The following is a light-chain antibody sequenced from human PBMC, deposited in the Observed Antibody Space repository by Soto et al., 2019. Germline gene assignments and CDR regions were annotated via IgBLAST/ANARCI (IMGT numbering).Light chain of an antibody. V-gene: IGLV6-57*04. CDR1: SGSIASNY. J-gene: IGLJ2*01. CDR2: EDN. Sequence: NFMLTQPHSVSESPRKTVTISCTRSSGSIASNYVQWYQQRPGSAPTTVIYEDNQRPSGVPDRFSGSIDSSSNSASLTISGLKTEDEADYYCQSYDSSNVVFGGGTKLTAL. CDR3: QSYDSSNVV.